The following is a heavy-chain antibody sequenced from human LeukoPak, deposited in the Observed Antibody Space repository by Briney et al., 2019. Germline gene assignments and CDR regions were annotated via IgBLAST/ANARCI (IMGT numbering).Heavy chain of an antibody. J-gene: IGHJ4*02. CDR2: INPNSGGT. CDR3: AREEWLRSDYFDY. Sequence: ASVKVSYKASGYTFTGYYMHWVRQAPGQGLEWMGWINPNSGGTNYAQKFQGRVTMTRDTSISTAYMELSRLRSDDTAVYYCAREEWLRSDYFDYWGQGTLVTVSS. CDR1: GYTFTGYY. V-gene: IGHV1-2*02. D-gene: IGHD5-12*01.